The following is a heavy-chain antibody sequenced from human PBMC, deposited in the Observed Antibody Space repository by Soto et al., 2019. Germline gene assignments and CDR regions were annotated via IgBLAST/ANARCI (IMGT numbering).Heavy chain of an antibody. V-gene: IGHV1-18*01. J-gene: IGHJ6*02. CDR1: GYTFTSYG. Sequence: QVQLVQSGAEVKKPGASVKVSCKASGYTFTSYGISWVRQAPGQGLEWMGWISAYNGNTNYAQKLQGRVTMTTDTPKGIPSMGRGSRRSDDTAVSYCARDLYEAAPGGGYYYYGMAVWGQGTTVTVSS. D-gene: IGHD2-15*01. CDR2: ISAYNGNT. CDR3: ARDLYEAAPGGGYYYYGMAV.